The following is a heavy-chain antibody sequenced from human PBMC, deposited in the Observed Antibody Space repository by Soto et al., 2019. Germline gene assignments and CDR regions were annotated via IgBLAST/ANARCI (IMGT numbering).Heavy chain of an antibody. D-gene: IGHD2-2*01. CDR3: ASHGYCSSTSCYDGDY. Sequence: QVQLVQSGAEVKKPGSSVKVSCKASGGTFSSYAISWVRQAPGQGLEWMGGIIPIFGTANYAQKYQGRVTITADESTSTAYMDLSSMRSEDTAVYYCASHGYCSSTSCYDGDYWGQGTMVTVSS. J-gene: IGHJ4*02. CDR2: IIPIFGTA. V-gene: IGHV1-69*01. CDR1: GGTFSSYA.